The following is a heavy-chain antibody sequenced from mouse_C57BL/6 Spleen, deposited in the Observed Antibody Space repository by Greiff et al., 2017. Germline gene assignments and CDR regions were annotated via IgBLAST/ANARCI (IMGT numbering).Heavy chain of an antibody. J-gene: IGHJ3*01. CDR1: GYTFTDYE. Sequence: QVQLQQSGAELVRPVASVTLSCKASGYTFTDYEMHWVKQTPVHGLEWIGAIAPETGGTAYNQKFKGKAILTADKASSPAYMELRSLTSEASAVYYCTREGNSFAYWGQGTLVTVSA. CDR2: IAPETGGT. CDR3: TREGNSFAY. V-gene: IGHV1-15*01.